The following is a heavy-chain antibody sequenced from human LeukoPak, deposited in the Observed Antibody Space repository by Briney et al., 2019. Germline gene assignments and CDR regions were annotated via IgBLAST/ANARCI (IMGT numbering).Heavy chain of an antibody. J-gene: IGHJ4*02. V-gene: IGHV4-34*01. CDR3: ARGEGVVPESRRY. CDR2: INHSGST. D-gene: IGHD2-2*01. CDR1: GGSFSVYY. Sequence: PSETLSLTCAVYGGSFSVYYWSWIRQPQGKGLEWIGEINHSGSTNYNPSLKSRVTISVDTSKNQFSLKLSSVTAADTAVYYCARGEGVVPESRRYWGQGTLVTVSS.